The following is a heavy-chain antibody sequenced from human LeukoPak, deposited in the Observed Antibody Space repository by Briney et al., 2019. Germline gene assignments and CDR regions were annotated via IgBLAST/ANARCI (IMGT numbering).Heavy chain of an antibody. CDR1: GFTFSNYA. Sequence: GGSLRLSCAASGFTFSNYAMLWVRQPPGKGPEWVAVISDDGNSDHYADSVKGRFTFSRDNSKNTLSLQMNSLRGADMAVYYCETGSAPAGTYHLDCWGQGTLVTVSS. V-gene: IGHV3-30-3*01. CDR2: ISDDGNSD. J-gene: IGHJ4*02. D-gene: IGHD6-25*01. CDR3: ETGSAPAGTYHLDC.